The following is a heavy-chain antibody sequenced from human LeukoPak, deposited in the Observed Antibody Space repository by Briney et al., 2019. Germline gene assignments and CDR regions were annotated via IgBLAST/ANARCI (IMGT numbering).Heavy chain of an antibody. CDR2: IYSGGST. CDR1: GFTVSSNY. CDR3: ARPIPPPGEYCSGGSCYLWNYYYYGMDV. J-gene: IGHJ6*02. Sequence: GGSLRLSCAASGFTVSSNYMSWVRQAPGKGLEWVSVIYSGGSTYYADSVKGRFTISRDNSKNTLYLQMNSLRAEDTAVYYCARPIPPPGEYCSGGSCYLWNYYYYGMDVWGQGTTVTVSS. V-gene: IGHV3-53*01. D-gene: IGHD2-15*01.